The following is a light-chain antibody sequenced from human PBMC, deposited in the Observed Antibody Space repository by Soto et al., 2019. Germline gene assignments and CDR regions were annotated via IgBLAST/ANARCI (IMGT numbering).Light chain of an antibody. CDR3: QQYGSSPNT. Sequence: EIVLTQSPGTLSLSPGERATLSCRASQSVSSSYLARHQQKPGQAPRLLIYGASSRATGIPDRFSGSGSGTDFTLTIIRLEPEGFAVYYCQQYGSSPNTFGQGTKLEIK. J-gene: IGKJ2*01. CDR2: GAS. CDR1: QSVSSSY. V-gene: IGKV3-20*01.